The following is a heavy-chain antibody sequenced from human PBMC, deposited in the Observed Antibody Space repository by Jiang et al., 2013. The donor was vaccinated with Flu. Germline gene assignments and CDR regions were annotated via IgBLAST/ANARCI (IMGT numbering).Heavy chain of an antibody. D-gene: IGHD6-19*01. Sequence: WIRQPPGKGLEWIGYIYYSGSTNXNPSLKSRVTISVDTSKNQFSLKLSSVTAADTAVYYCARALQWLSIDYWGQGTLVTVSS. CDR2: IYYSGST. V-gene: IGHV4-59*01. CDR3: ARALQWLSIDY. J-gene: IGHJ4*02.